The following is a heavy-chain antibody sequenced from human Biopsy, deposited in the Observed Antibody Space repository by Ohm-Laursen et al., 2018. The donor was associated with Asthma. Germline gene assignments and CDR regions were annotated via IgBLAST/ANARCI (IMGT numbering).Heavy chain of an antibody. J-gene: IGHJ3*01. CDR3: ARTYYDFLTGQVNDAFAL. D-gene: IGHD3-9*01. V-gene: IGHV1-3*01. CDR2: INAGNGNT. CDR1: GYTFISYA. Sequence: MKVSCKASGYTFISYAIHWVRQAPGQRLEWMGWINAGNGNTKYSQKFQGRVTITRDTSASTAYMELSSLRSEDTAMYYCARTYYDFLTGQVNDAFALWGQGTMVTVSS.